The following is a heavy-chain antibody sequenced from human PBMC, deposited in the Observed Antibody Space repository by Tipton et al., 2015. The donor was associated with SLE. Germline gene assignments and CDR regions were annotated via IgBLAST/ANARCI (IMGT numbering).Heavy chain of an antibody. V-gene: IGHV1-18*01. J-gene: IGHJ5*02. CDR3: ARVRFGAAGLFGWFDP. CDR1: GGTFTSYG. D-gene: IGHD6-13*01. CDR2: ISAYNGNT. Sequence: QLVQSRPEVKKPGSSVKVSCKASGGTFTSYGISWVRQAPGQGLEWMGWISAYNGNTNYAQKLQGRVTMTTDTSTSTAYMELRSLRSDDTAVYYCARVRFGAAGLFGWFDPWGQGTLVTVSP.